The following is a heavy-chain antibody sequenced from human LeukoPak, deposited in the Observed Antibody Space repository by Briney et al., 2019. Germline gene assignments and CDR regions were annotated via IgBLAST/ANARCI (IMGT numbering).Heavy chain of an antibody. V-gene: IGHV4-59*08. D-gene: IGHD3-22*01. CDR3: ARHDSGAYPLDY. CDR1: GGSMSSYY. Sequence: PSETLSLTCTVSGGSMSSYYWSWIRQPPGKGLEWIGYIYYSGSTNYNPSLKSRVTISVDTSKNQFSLKLSSVTAADTAVYYCARHDSGAYPLDYWGRGTLVTVSS. J-gene: IGHJ4*02. CDR2: IYYSGST.